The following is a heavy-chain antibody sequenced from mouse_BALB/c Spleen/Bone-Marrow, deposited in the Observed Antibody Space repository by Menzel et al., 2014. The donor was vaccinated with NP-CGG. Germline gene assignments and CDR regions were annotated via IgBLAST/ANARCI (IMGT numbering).Heavy chain of an antibody. Sequence: EVKLQESGGGLVQPGGSLKLSCAASGFTFSSYGMSWVRQTPDKRLELVATINSNGGSTYYPDSVKGRFTISRDNAKNTLYLQMSSLKSEDTAMYYCARDGYYVFYAMDYWGRGTSVTVTS. CDR1: GFTFSSYG. CDR3: ARDGYYVFYAMDY. D-gene: IGHD2-3*01. V-gene: IGHV5-6-3*01. J-gene: IGHJ4*01. CDR2: INSNGGST.